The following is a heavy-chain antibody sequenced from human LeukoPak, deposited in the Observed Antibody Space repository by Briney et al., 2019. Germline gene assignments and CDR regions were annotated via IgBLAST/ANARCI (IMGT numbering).Heavy chain of an antibody. CDR2: ISGSGGST. J-gene: IGHJ4*02. V-gene: IGHV3-23*01. Sequence: PGGSLRLSCAASGFTFSSYAMSWVRQAPGKGLGWVSAISGSGGSTYYADSVKGRFTISRDNSKNTLYLQMNSLRAEDTAVYYCAKMVRGVTHFDYWGQGTLVTVSS. D-gene: IGHD3-10*01. CDR1: GFTFSSYA. CDR3: AKMVRGVTHFDY.